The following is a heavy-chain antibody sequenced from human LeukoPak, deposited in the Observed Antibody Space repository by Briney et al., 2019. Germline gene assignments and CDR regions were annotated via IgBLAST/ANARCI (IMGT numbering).Heavy chain of an antibody. CDR2: ISGNGIST. D-gene: IGHD2-2*01. Sequence: GGSLRLSCAASGFSFSTYAMSWVRQAPGKGLEWVSAISGNGISTYYADSVKGRFTISRDNSKNTVYLQMNSLRAEDTAVYYCAKVGPGCSSTSCYPGYWGQGTLVTVSS. CDR3: AKVGPGCSSTSCYPGY. CDR1: GFSFSTYA. V-gene: IGHV3-23*01. J-gene: IGHJ4*02.